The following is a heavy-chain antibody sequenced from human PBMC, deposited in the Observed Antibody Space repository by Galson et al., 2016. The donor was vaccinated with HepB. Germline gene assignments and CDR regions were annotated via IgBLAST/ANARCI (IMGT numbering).Heavy chain of an antibody. J-gene: IGHJ4*02. CDR2: IYWAGDS. D-gene: IGHD3-16*01. V-gene: IGHV2-5*05. CDR3: ALLGDVSGSRGFFDY. CDR1: GMSLSSTGVA. Sequence: PALGQPTQTLTLTCTLAGMSLSSTGVAVGWIRQSPGRALEWLAVIYWAGDSSDAPSLNIRLTVTRDTSTSQVVLSLINVGPVDTATYFCALLGDVSGSRGFFDYLGPGTRVTVSS.